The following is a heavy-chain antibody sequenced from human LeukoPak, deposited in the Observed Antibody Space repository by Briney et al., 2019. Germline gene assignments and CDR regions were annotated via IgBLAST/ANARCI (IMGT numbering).Heavy chain of an antibody. CDR1: GFTFSSYA. CDR3: AKASLQYYYGSGSWSPDY. D-gene: IGHD3-10*01. Sequence: GRSLRLSCAASGFTFSSYAMPWVRQAPVKGLEWVAVISYDGSNKYYADSVKGRFTISRDNSKNTLYLQMNSLRAEDTAVYYCAKASLQYYYGSGSWSPDYWGQGTLVTVSS. CDR2: ISYDGSNK. J-gene: IGHJ4*02. V-gene: IGHV3-30-3*01.